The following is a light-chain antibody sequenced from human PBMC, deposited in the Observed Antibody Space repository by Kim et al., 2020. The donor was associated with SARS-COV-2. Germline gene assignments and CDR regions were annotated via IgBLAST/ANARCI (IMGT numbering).Light chain of an antibody. CDR3: QQYASSPLT. V-gene: IGKV3-20*01. CDR2: GAS. CDR1: QSVTNSF. Sequence: SPGERATLSCRASQSVTNSFLAWYQQKPGQAPRLLIYGASYRATGIPDRFSASGSGTDFTLTITRLDPEDFAVYYCQQYASSPLTFGGGTKVDIK. J-gene: IGKJ4*01.